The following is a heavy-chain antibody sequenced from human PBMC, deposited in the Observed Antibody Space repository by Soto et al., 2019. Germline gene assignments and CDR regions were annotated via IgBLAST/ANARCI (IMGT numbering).Heavy chain of an antibody. V-gene: IGHV4-59*01. CDR1: GGSISSYY. J-gene: IGHJ5*02. CDR3: AREIRDYDFWSGYYTTISNWFDP. CDR2: IYYSGST. D-gene: IGHD3-3*01. Sequence: ETLSLTCTVSGGSISSYYWSWIRQPPGKGLEWIGYIYYSGSTNYNPSLKSRVTISVDTSKNQFSLKLSSVTAADTAVYYCAREIRDYDFWSGYYTTISNWFDPWGQGTLVTVSS.